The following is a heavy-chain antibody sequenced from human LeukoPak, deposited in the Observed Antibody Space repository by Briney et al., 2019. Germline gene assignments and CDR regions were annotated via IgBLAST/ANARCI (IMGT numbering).Heavy chain of an antibody. V-gene: IGHV1-8*01. J-gene: IGHJ4*02. D-gene: IGHD3-3*01. CDR1: GYTFTSYD. Sequence: ASVKVSCKASGYTFTSYDINWVRQATGQGLEWMGWMNPNSGNTGYAQKFQGRVTMTRNTSISTAYMELSSLRSEDTAVYYCARVPEGDYDFWSGYRDYYFDHWGQGTLVTVSS. CDR3: ARVPEGDYDFWSGYRDYYFDH. CDR2: MNPNSGNT.